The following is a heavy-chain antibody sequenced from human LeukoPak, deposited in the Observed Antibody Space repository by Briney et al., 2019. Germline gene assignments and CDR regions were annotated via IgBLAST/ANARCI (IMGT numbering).Heavy chain of an antibody. D-gene: IGHD2-2*01. CDR2: IYYSGST. CDR3: ARATPYCSSTSCFWFDP. V-gene: IGHV4-31*03. Sequence: PSETLSLTCTVSGGSISSGGYYWSWIRQHPGKGLEWIGYIYYSGSTYYNPSLKSRVTISVDTSKNQFSLKLSSVTAADTAVYYCARATPYCSSTSCFWFDPWGQGTLVTVSS. CDR1: GGSISSGGYY. J-gene: IGHJ5*02.